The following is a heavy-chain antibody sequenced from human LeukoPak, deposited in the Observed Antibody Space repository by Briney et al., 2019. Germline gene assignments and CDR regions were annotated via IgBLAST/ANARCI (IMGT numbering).Heavy chain of an antibody. CDR1: GGSISSGSYY. CDR3: ARARGDYGDYQPLDYYYMDV. D-gene: IGHD4-17*01. CDR2: IYTSGST. J-gene: IGHJ6*03. Sequence: PSETLSLTCTVSGGSISSGSYYWSWIRQPAGKGLEWIGRIYTSGSTNYNPSLKSRVTISVDTSKNQFSLKLSSVTAADTAVYYCARARGDYGDYQPLDYYYMDVWGKGTTVTVSS. V-gene: IGHV4-61*02.